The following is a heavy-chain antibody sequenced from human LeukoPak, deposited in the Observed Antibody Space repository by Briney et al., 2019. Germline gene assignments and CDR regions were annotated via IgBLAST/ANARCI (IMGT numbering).Heavy chain of an antibody. CDR3: ARGHYHMPV. D-gene: IGHD3-9*01. CDR2: ITPTGSYT. V-gene: IGHV3-11*05. Sequence: GGSLRLSCTASGFTFSDYYMSWVRQAPGKGLVWLSYITPTGSYTDYVDSVKGRFTISIDNAKNSLYLQMNSLRAEDTAVYYCARGHYHMPVWGQGTTVTVSS. J-gene: IGHJ6*02. CDR1: GFTFSDYY.